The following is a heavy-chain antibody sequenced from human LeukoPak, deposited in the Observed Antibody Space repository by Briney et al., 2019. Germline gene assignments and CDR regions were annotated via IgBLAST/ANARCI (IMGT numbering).Heavy chain of an antibody. CDR3: ARVRIVGASDFDY. CDR2: IIPILGIA. CDR1: GGSFSSYA. D-gene: IGHD1-26*01. J-gene: IGHJ4*02. V-gene: IGHV1-69*04. Sequence: SVKVSCKASGGSFSSYAISWVRQAPGQGLEWMGRIIPILGIANYAQKFQGRVTITADKSTSTAYMELSSLRSEDTAVYYCARVRIVGASDFDYWGQGTLVTVSS.